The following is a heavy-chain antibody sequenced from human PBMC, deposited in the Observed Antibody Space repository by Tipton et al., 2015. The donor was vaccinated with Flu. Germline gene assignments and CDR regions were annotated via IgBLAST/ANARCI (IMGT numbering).Heavy chain of an antibody. V-gene: IGHV4-4*09. CDR2: IYNNKYT. J-gene: IGHJ5*01. CDR3: AGRDYSNYVSDPKNWFDS. D-gene: IGHD4-11*01. CDR1: GVFFSSYY. Sequence: TLSLTCTVSGVFFSSYYWNWIRQPPGKGLEWIGYIYNNKYTKYNPSLESRVTISVDTSTKQFSLQLRSVTAADTAVYYCAGRDYSNYVSDPKNWFDSWGQGTLVTVSS.